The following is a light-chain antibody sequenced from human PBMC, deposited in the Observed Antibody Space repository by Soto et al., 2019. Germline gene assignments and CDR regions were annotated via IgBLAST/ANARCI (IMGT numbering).Light chain of an antibody. CDR2: GVS. V-gene: IGKV3-20*01. CDR3: QQYHNTPIT. Sequence: IVLTQSPATVSVSPVERATLSFRASQSVSSNYLAWYQQIPGQAPRLLIYGVSSRAAGIPDRFSGSGSGTDFTLTINRLEPEDFAVYYCQQYHNTPITFGQGTRLEIK. J-gene: IGKJ5*01. CDR1: QSVSSNY.